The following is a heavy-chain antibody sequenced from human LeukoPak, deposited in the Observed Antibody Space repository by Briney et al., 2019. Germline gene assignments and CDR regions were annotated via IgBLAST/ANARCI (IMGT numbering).Heavy chain of an antibody. CDR1: GFTFSSYS. CDR3: ARDARLNYYDSSGSIDY. V-gene: IGHV3-21*01. D-gene: IGHD3-22*01. J-gene: IGHJ4*02. Sequence: GGSLRLSCAASGFTFSSYSMNWVRQAPGKRLEWVSSISSSSSDIYYADSVKGRFTISRDNAKNSLYLQMNSLRAEDTAVYYCARDARLNYYDSSGSIDYWGQGTLVTVSS. CDR2: ISSSSSDI.